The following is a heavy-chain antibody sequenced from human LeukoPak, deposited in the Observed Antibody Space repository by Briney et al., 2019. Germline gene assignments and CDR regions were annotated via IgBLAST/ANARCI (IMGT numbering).Heavy chain of an antibody. CDR2: ISARGDST. Sequence: GGSLRLSCAASGFTFRSYAMSWVRQAPGKGLEWVSVISARGDSTYYADSGKGRFTISRDNSENTLYLQTNSLRAEDTAVYYCAKGPQKSQPSMDVWGQGTTVTVSS. V-gene: IGHV3-23*01. D-gene: IGHD2-2*01. CDR3: AKGPQKSQPSMDV. J-gene: IGHJ6*02. CDR1: GFTFRSYA.